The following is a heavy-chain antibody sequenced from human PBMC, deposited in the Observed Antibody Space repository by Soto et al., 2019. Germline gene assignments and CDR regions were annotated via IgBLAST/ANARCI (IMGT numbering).Heavy chain of an antibody. Sequence: QVQLQESGPGLVKPSQTLSLTCTVSGGSISSGGYYWSWIRQHPGKGLEWIGYIYDSGNTYYNPSLKSRVIISVDTSKNQFSLKLSSVTAADTAVYYCVREEGGGYDHRWFAPWGQGTLVTVSS. J-gene: IGHJ5*02. CDR2: IYDSGNT. CDR3: VREEGGGYDHRWFAP. D-gene: IGHD5-12*01. V-gene: IGHV4-31*03. CDR1: GGSISSGGYY.